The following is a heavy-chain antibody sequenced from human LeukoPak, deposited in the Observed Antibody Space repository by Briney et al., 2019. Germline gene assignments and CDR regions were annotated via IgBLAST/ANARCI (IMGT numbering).Heavy chain of an antibody. CDR1: GYSFTSYW. J-gene: IGHJ4*02. Sequence: GESLKISCKGSGYSFTSYWIAWVRQMPGKGLEWMGIIYPDDSDTRYSPSFQGQVTITADKSISTAYLQWSCLKASDNAMYYCARQRRSSGWPNDYWGQGTLVTVSS. CDR2: IYPDDSDT. CDR3: ARQRRSSGWPNDY. D-gene: IGHD6-19*01. V-gene: IGHV5-51*01.